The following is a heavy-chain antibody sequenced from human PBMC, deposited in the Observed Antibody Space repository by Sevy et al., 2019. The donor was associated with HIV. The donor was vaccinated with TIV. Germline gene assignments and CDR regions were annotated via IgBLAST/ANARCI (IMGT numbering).Heavy chain of an antibody. D-gene: IGHD2-2*02. V-gene: IGHV3-33*01. CDR1: AFNFSIYG. CDR3: ARNNCSITNCYRGDVFDI. CDR2: IWYDGSNK. J-gene: IGHJ3*02. Sequence: GGSLRLSCAASAFNFSIYGMHWVRQAPDKGLEWVALIWYDGSNKYYADSVKGRFTISRDNSKSTLYLQMNSLRAEDTAVYYCARNNCSITNCYRGDVFDIWGQGTMVTVSS.